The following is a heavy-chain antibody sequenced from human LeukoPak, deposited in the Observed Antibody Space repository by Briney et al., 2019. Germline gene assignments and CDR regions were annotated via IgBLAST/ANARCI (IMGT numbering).Heavy chain of an antibody. V-gene: IGHV1-18*01. J-gene: IGHJ4*02. CDR2: ISAYNGNT. Sequence: ASVKVSCKASGYTFTSYGISWVRQAPGQGLEWMGWISAYNGNTNYAQKLQGRVAMTTDTSTSTAYMELRSLRSDDTAVYYCVRMYYYDSSGYCLDYWGQGTLVTVSS. D-gene: IGHD3-22*01. CDR3: VRMYYYDSSGYCLDY. CDR1: GYTFTSYG.